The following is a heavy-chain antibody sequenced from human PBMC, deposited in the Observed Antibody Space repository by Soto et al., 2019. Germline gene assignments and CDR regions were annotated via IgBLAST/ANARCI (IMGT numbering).Heavy chain of an antibody. CDR1: GYSFTSYW. V-gene: IGHV5-10-1*01. CDR2: IDPSDSYT. CDR3: ARSTYSGSYYVDYGMDV. J-gene: IGHJ6*02. Sequence: GESLKISCKGSGYSFTSYWISWVRQMPGKGLEWMGRIDPSDSYTNYSPSFQGHVTISADKSISTAYLQWSSLKASDTAMYYCARSTYSGSYYVDYGMDVWGQGTTVTVSS. D-gene: IGHD1-26*01.